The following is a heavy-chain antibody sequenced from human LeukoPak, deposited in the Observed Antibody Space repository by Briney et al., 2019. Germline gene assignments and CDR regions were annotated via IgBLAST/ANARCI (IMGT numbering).Heavy chain of an antibody. CDR2: IKQGGSEK. D-gene: IGHD5-18*01. V-gene: IGHV3-7*03. J-gene: IGHJ4*02. CDR3: ARDSGYSYGRGYFDY. CDR1: GFSFSNYA. Sequence: GGSLRLSCSASGFSFSNYAMYWVRQAPGKGLEWVANIKQGGSEKYYVDSVKGRFTISRDNAKNSLYLQMNSLRAEDTAVYYCARDSGYSYGRGYFDYWGQGTLVTVSS.